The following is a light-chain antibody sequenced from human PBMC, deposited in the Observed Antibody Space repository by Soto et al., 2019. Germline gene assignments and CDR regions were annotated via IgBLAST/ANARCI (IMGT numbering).Light chain of an antibody. CDR3: QLYVSAPSRLT. Sequence: EIVLTQSPGTLSLSPGERATLSCRASQSVSSSYLAWYQQKPGQAPRLFIYNASSRATGIPDRFSGGGSGTDFNHTISRLEPEDFAVYYCQLYVSAPSRLTFGGGTKVEIK. J-gene: IGKJ4*01. CDR2: NAS. CDR1: QSVSSSY. V-gene: IGKV3-20*01.